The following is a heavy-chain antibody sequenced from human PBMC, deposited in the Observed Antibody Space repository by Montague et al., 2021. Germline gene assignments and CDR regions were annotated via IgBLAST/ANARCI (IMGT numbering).Heavy chain of an antibody. CDR3: ARQGFYESGGFFI. J-gene: IGHJ4*02. D-gene: IGHD3-22*01. CDR1: GDSITSWY. CDR2: VFYSGAT. Sequence: SETLSLTCSVSGDSITSWYWSWIRQPPGKGLEWIGSVFYSGATNYNPSLKSRVTMSADTSKNQVSLKVNSVTAADTAVYYCARQGFYESGGFFIWGLGTLVTVSS. V-gene: IGHV4-59*01.